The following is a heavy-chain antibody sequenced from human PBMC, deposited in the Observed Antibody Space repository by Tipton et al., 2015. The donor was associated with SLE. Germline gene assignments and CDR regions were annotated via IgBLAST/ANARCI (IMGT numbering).Heavy chain of an antibody. D-gene: IGHD4-11*01. CDR1: GGSISSSY. Sequence: TLSLTCIVSGGSISSSYWSWIRQPPGKGLEWIGCFSNTGSTNFNPSLKSRVTISVDTSKNQFSLKLSSVTAADTAVYYCARADSNYSNYQYYYYMDVWAKGTTVTVSS. CDR2: FSNTGST. CDR3: ARADSNYSNYQYYYYMDV. J-gene: IGHJ6*03. V-gene: IGHV4-59*01.